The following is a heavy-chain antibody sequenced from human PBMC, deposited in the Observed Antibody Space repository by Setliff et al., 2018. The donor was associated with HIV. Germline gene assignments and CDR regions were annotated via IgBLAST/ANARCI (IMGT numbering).Heavy chain of an antibody. CDR1: GGSFSGYY. CDR3: ARVEWNDGAFDI. J-gene: IGHJ3*02. D-gene: IGHD1-1*01. V-gene: IGHV4-34*01. Sequence: SETLSLTCAVYGGSFSGYYWSWIRQPPGKGLEWVGEINHSGSTNYNPSLKSRVTISVDTSKNQFSLKLSSVTAADTAVYYCARVEWNDGAFDIWGQGTMVTVSS. CDR2: INHSGST.